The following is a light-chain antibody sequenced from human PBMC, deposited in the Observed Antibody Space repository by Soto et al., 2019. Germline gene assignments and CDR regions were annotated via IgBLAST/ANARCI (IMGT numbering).Light chain of an antibody. V-gene: IGKV3-20*01. Sequence: ETVLTQSPGTLSLSPGERATLSCRASQTIRSNYLAWYRQTPGQAPRLLIYGASNRATGIADRFSGSGSGTCFTLIISRLEPEDFALYYCQQYGSAPWTFGQGTKVEIK. J-gene: IGKJ1*01. CDR3: QQYGSAPWT. CDR2: GAS. CDR1: QTIRSNY.